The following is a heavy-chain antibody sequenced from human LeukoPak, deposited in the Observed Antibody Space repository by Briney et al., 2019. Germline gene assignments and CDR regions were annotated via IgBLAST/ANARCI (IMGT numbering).Heavy chain of an antibody. Sequence: PGGSLRLSCAASGFTFSSYSMNWVRQAPGKGLEWVSSISSSSSYIYYADSVKGRFTISRDNAKNSLYLRMNSLRAEDTAVYYCARGRLRNGDYWGQGTLVTVSS. V-gene: IGHV3-21*01. CDR2: ISSSSSYI. CDR1: GFTFSSYS. J-gene: IGHJ4*02. D-gene: IGHD5-12*01. CDR3: ARGRLRNGDY.